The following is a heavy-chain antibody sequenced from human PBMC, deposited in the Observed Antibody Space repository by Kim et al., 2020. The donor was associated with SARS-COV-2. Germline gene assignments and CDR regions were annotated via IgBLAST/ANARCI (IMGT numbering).Heavy chain of an antibody. V-gene: IGHV5-10-1*01. CDR1: GYSFTSYW. CDR2: IDPSDSYT. D-gene: IGHD3-10*01. CDR3: ARRLTMVRGVSGMDV. Sequence: GESLKISCKGSGYSFTSYWISWVRQMPGKGLEWMGRIDPSDSYTNYSPSFQGHVTISADKSISTAYLQWSSLKASDTAMYYCARRLTMVRGVSGMDVWGQGTTVTVSS. J-gene: IGHJ6*02.